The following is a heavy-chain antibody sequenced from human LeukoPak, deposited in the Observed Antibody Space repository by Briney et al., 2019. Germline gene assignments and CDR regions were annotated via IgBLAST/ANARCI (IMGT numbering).Heavy chain of an antibody. CDR3: ARRKRYFDWLPFDY. D-gene: IGHD3-9*01. Sequence: SETLSLTRAVYGGSFSGYYWSWIRQPPGKGLEWIGEINHSGSTNYNPSLKSRVTISVDTSKNQFSLKPSSVTAADTAVYYCARRKRYFDWLPFDYWGQGTLVTVSS. CDR1: GGSFSGYY. J-gene: IGHJ4*02. V-gene: IGHV4-34*01. CDR2: INHSGST.